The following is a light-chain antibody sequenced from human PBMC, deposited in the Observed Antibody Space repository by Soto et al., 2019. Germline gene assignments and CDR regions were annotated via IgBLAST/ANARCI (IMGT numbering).Light chain of an antibody. CDR3: QSYDSSLSGWV. Sequence: QSVLTQPPSVSGAPGQKVTISCTGSSSNIVAGYDVHWYQQLPGTAPKLLIYGNSNRPSGVPYRFSGSKSGTSASLAITGLRAEDEADYYCQSYDSSLSGWVFGGGTKLTVL. J-gene: IGLJ3*02. V-gene: IGLV1-40*01. CDR2: GNS. CDR1: SSNIVAGYD.